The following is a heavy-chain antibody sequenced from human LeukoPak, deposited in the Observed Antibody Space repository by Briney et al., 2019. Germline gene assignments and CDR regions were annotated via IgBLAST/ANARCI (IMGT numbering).Heavy chain of an antibody. CDR3: ARGKGDIAAAGRENWFHP. V-gene: IGHV4-34*01. Sequence: SETLSLTCAVYGGSFSGYYWSWIRQPLGKGLEWIGEINHSGSTNYNPSLKSRVTISVDTSKNQFSLKLSSVTAADTAVYYCARGKGDIAAAGRENWFHPWGQGTLVTVSS. CDR2: INHSGST. J-gene: IGHJ5*02. CDR1: GGSFSGYY. D-gene: IGHD6-13*01.